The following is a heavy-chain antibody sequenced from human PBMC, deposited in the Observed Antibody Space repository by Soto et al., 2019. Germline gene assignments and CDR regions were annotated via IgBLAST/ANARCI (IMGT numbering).Heavy chain of an antibody. Sequence: QVQLQESGPGLVKPSQTLSLTCTVSGGSISSGGYYWSWIRQHPGKGLEWIGYIYYSGSTYYNPSLKSRVTISVDTSKNQFSLKLSSVTAADTAVYYCARVKVEYCSSTSCSDYYGMDVWGQGTTVTVSS. CDR2: IYYSGST. V-gene: IGHV4-31*03. J-gene: IGHJ6*02. CDR3: ARVKVEYCSSTSCSDYYGMDV. CDR1: GGSISSGGYY. D-gene: IGHD2-2*01.